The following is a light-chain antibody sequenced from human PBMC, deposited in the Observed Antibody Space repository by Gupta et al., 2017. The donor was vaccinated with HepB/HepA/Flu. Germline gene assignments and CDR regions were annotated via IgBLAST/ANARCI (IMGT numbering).Light chain of an antibody. CDR2: SDT. Sequence: QSLLTQPPSASGTPGQRLTIACSGISSNIGTSPVDWFQQFPGTAPKLLLYSDTRRRSAVPARFSASKSGTTASMPTSGLQAEEDADYYCAARDDNRNGWVFGGGTKLTVL. J-gene: IGLJ3*02. CDR1: SSNIGTSP. CDR3: AARDDNRNGWV. V-gene: IGLV1-44*01.